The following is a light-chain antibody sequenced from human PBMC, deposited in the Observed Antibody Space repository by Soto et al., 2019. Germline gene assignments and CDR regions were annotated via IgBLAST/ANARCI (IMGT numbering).Light chain of an antibody. CDR3: SSYTSSSTLVV. J-gene: IGLJ2*01. CDR2: EVS. Sequence: QSALTQPASVSGSPGQSITISCTGTSSDVGGYDYVSWYQLHPGKAPKLMVFEVSNRPSGVSYRFSGSKSGNTASLTISGLQAEDEADYFCSSYTSSSTLVVFGGGTQLTVL. V-gene: IGLV2-14*01. CDR1: SSDVGGYDY.